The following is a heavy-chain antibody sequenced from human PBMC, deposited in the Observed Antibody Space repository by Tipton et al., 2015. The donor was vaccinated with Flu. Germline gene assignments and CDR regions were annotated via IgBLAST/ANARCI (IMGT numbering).Heavy chain of an antibody. D-gene: IGHD4-11*01. CDR3: TRETYRTNFYHYGMDV. J-gene: IGHJ6*02. Sequence: SLRLSCAASGFAFDDYVMHWVRQGPGKGLEWVSGMSGDSGTIGYAESVKGRFAISRDNADRSLYLQMNSLRVEDTAVYYCTRETYRTNFYHYGMDVWGQGTTDTVSS. CDR2: MSGDSGTI. V-gene: IGHV3-9*01. CDR1: GFAFDDYV.